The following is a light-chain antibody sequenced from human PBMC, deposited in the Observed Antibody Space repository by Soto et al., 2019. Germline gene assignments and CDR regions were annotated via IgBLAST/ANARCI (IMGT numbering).Light chain of an antibody. Sequence: QSALTQPASVSGSPGQSITISCAGTSSDVGGYKYVSWYQQHPGKAPKLMIYEVSNRPSGGSNRFSGSKSGNTASLTISGLQAEDEADYYCNSDTRTYTGVFGTGTKVTVL. CDR1: SSDVGGYKY. CDR3: NSDTRTYTGV. J-gene: IGLJ1*01. CDR2: EVS. V-gene: IGLV2-14*01.